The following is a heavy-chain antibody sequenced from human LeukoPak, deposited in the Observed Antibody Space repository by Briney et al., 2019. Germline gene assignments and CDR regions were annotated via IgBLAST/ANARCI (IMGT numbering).Heavy chain of an antibody. CDR3: ARLGPDSGSINYFDF. Sequence: GESLKISCKASAYSFSNYWIAWVRQMPGKGLEWMGIIYPGDSDTRYSPSLQGQVSISADESIGTAYLQWSSLKASDTAMYYCARLGPDSGSINYFDFWGQGTLVTVST. CDR2: IYPGDSDT. V-gene: IGHV5-51*01. J-gene: IGHJ4*02. CDR1: AYSFSNYW. D-gene: IGHD5-12*01.